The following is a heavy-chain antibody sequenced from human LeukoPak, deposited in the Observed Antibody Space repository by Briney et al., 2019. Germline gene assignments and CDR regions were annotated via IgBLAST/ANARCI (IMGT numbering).Heavy chain of an antibody. V-gene: IGHV3-23*01. J-gene: IGHJ5*02. CDR3: AKDPLGRFDP. CDR2: ISGGRT. Sequence: PGGSLRLSCAASGFTFSSYWMSWVRQAPGKGLEWVSTISGGRTYYADSVKGRFTISRDNSKNTLYLQMNRLGAEDTAVYYCAKDPLGRFDPWGQGTLVTVSS. D-gene: IGHD1-14*01. CDR1: GFTFSSYW.